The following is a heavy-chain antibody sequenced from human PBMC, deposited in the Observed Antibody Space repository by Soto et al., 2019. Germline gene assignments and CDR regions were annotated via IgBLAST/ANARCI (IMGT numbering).Heavy chain of an antibody. CDR2: IYYSGST. J-gene: IGHJ4*02. Sequence: QMQLQESGPGLVKPSETLSLTCTVSGGSVSSGSYYWSWIRQPPGKGLEWIGYIYYSGSTNYNPSLKXXVXIXXDTSKNQFSLKLSSVTAADTAVYYCARVQDYVFDYWGQGTLVTVSS. V-gene: IGHV4-61*01. D-gene: IGHD4-17*01. CDR3: ARVQDYVFDY. CDR1: GGSVSSGSYY.